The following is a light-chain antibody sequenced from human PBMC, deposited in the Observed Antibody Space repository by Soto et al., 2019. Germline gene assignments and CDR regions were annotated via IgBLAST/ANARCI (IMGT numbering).Light chain of an antibody. J-gene: IGKJ1*01. V-gene: IGKV1-12*01. CDR1: QGISSW. Sequence: DIQMTQSPSSVSASVGDRVTITCRASQGISSWLAWYQQKPGKAPELLIYAASTLQSGVPSRFSGSASGTDFTLTISSLQPEDSATYYCQQTYSNPRTFGQGTKVDIK. CDR3: QQTYSNPRT. CDR2: AAS.